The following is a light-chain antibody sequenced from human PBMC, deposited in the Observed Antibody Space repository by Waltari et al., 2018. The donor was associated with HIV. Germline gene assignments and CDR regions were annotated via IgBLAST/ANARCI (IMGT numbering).Light chain of an antibody. V-gene: IGLV1-40*01. CDR2: GNS. Sequence: QSVLTQPPSVSVAPGQRVTISCTGSSSNIGPIHDVHWYQQVPGTAPKLLMYGNSTLSSGVPDRFSGSKSGTSASLAIAELQAEDEADYYCQSYDTSLSGVVFGGGTKLTVL. CDR3: QSYDTSLSGVV. CDR1: SSNIGPIHD. J-gene: IGLJ2*01.